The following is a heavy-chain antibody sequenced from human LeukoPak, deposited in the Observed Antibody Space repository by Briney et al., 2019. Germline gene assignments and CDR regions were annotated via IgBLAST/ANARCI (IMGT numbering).Heavy chain of an antibody. Sequence: GGSLRLSCAASGFTVSDYYMSWIRQAPGKGLEWVSYISSSGSTIYYAYSVKGRFTIVRDNAKNSLYLQMNSLRAEDTAVYYCARDSPYLYYYYYYMDVWGKGTTVTVSS. V-gene: IGHV3-11*01. CDR3: ARDSPYLYYYYYYMDV. CDR2: ISSSGSTI. J-gene: IGHJ6*03. CDR1: GFTVSDYY.